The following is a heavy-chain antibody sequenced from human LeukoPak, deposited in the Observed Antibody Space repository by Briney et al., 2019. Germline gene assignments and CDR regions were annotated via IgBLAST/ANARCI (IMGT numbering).Heavy chain of an antibody. V-gene: IGHV4-59*01. CDR3: ARGGVLARRAFDI. D-gene: IGHD3-3*01. CDR1: GGSITSYY. CDR2: IYSSGGT. Sequence: SETLSLTCTVSGGSITSYYWSWIRQPPGKGLEWIGYIYSSGGTNYNPSLKSRVTISADTSKNQFSLKLISVTAADTAVYYCARGGVLARRAFDIWGQGTMVTVSS. J-gene: IGHJ3*02.